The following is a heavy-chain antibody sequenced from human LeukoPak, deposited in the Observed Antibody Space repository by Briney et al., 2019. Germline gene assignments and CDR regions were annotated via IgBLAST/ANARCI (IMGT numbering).Heavy chain of an antibody. CDR1: GFTFSNYW. V-gene: IGHV3-74*01. CDR2: INSDGSST. D-gene: IGHD4-17*01. Sequence: GGSLRLSCAASGFTFSNYWMHWVRQAPGKGLVWVSRINSDGSSTTSADSVKGRFTISRDNAKNTLYLQMNSLRAEDTAVYYCAKGGATVIDNWGQGTLVTVSS. CDR3: AKGGATVIDN. J-gene: IGHJ4*02.